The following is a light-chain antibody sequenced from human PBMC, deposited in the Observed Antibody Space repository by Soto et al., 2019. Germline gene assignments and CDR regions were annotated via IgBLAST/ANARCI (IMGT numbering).Light chain of an antibody. CDR2: GAY. V-gene: IGKV3-20*01. CDR1: RIVISNY. CDR3: QQDDTSPYS. Sequence: ESVLAQSPGTLSLSPGEGATLSCRSSRIVISNYLAWYQKKPGQAPRLLIYGAYNRATGVPDRFSGSGSGTDFTLTIRGLESEDFAVYLCQQDDTSPYSFGQGTKLEIK. J-gene: IGKJ2*03.